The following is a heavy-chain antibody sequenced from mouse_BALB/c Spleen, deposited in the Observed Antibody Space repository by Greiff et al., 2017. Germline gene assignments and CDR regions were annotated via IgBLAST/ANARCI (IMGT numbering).Heavy chain of an antibody. Sequence: EVQGVESGGDLVKPGGSLKLSCAASGFTFSSYGMSWVRQTPDKRLEWVATISSGGSYTYYPDSVKGRFTISRDNAKNTLYLQMSSLKSEDTAMYYCARHDDYLYYLDYWGQGTTLTVSS. CDR3: ARHDDYLYYLDY. CDR1: GFTFSSYG. V-gene: IGHV5-6*01. J-gene: IGHJ2*01. D-gene: IGHD2-4*01. CDR2: ISSGGSYT.